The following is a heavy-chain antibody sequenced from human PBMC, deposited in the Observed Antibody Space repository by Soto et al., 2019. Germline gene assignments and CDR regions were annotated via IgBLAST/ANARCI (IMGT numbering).Heavy chain of an antibody. J-gene: IGHJ4*02. CDR3: ARESTVTTSRGFDY. CDR1: GGSISSGGYY. Sequence: SETLSLTCTVSGGSISSGGYYWSWIRQHPGKGLEWIGYIYYSGSTYYNPSLKSRVTISVDTSKNQFSLKLSSVTAADTFVYYCARESTVTTSRGFDYWGQGTLVTVSS. D-gene: IGHD4-17*01. CDR2: IYYSGST. V-gene: IGHV4-31*03.